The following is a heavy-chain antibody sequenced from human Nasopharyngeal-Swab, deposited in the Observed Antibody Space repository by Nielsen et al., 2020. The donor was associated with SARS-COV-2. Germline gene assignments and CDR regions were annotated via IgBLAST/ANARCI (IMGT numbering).Heavy chain of an antibody. V-gene: IGHV1-2*06. Sequence: ASVKVSCKASGYTFTDYWMHWVRQAPGQGLEGMGRISANTGGTDYAQIFQGRVTMTRDTSITTVYMELGRLRSDDTAVYYCARGGDAWGVEGLYALDVWGQGT. CDR3: ARGGDAWGVEGLYALDV. CDR1: GYTFTDYW. CDR2: ISANTGGT. D-gene: IGHD3-16*01. J-gene: IGHJ6*02.